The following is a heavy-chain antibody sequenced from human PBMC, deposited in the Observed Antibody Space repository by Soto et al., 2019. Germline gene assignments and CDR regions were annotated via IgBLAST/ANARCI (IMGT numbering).Heavy chain of an antibody. Sequence: PGGSVRLSCAASGLTFSGYAMSWVRQAPGKGLEWVSAISGSGGSTYSADFVKGRFTISRDDSKNTLYLQMNSLRGEDTAVYYCAKGPLRIGPTGWFWGQRTTGTVS. J-gene: IGHJ6*02. V-gene: IGHV3-23*01. CDR3: AKGPLRIGPTGWF. CDR2: ISGSGGST. D-gene: IGHD6-13*01. CDR1: GLTFSGYA.